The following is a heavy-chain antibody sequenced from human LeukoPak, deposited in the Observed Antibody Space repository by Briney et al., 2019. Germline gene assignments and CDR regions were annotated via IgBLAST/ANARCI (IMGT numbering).Heavy chain of an antibody. CDR2: INHSGST. CDR1: GGSFSGYY. J-gene: IGHJ5*02. V-gene: IGHV4-34*01. Sequence: SETLSLTCAVYGGSFSGYYWSWIRQPPGKGLEWIGEINHSGSTNYNPSLKSRVTISVDTSKNQFSLKLSSVTAADTAVYYCARSVPAARGWFDPWGQGTLVTVSS. D-gene: IGHD2-15*01. CDR3: ARSVPAARGWFDP.